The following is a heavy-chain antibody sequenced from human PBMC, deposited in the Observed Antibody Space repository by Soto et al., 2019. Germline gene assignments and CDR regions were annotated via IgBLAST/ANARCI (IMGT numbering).Heavy chain of an antibody. V-gene: IGHV4-34*01. CDR2: INDSGST. D-gene: IGHD6-13*01. Sequence: SEPLSLTCAVYGGSFSVYYWSWIRHPPGKGLEWIGEINDSGSTNYDPSLKSRVTISVDTSKNQFSLKLSSVTAADTAVYYCARDGSAAAGLSPPVMVTGYFDYWGQGTLVTSPQ. CDR3: ARDGSAAAGLSPPVMVTGYFDY. CDR1: GGSFSVYY. J-gene: IGHJ4*02.